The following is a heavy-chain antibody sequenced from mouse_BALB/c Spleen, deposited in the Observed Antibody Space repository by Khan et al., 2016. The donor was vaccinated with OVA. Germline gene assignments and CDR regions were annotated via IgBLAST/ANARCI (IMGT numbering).Heavy chain of an antibody. J-gene: IGHJ2*01. V-gene: IGHV1S81*02. D-gene: IGHD1-1*01. CDR3: ARIKKIVATYVDY. Sequence: QVQLQQPGAELVKAGASVKMSCKASGYTFTSYWMHWVKQRLGQGLEWFAETNPTNGRTYYNEKFKSKATMTVDKSSNTAYMLLSSPTFEDSAVYYCARIKKIVATYVDYWGQGTTLTVSS. CDR2: TNPTNGRT. CDR1: GYTFTSYW.